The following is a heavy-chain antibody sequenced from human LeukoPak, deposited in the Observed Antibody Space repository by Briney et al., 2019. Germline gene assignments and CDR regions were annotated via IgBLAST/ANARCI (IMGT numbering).Heavy chain of an antibody. Sequence: SVTVSCKASGGTFSSYAISWVRQAPGQGLEWMGGIIPIFGTANYAHKFQGRVTITADESTSTAYMELSSLRSEDTAVYYCARRLRGDNYDILTGYYREYDYWGQGTLVTVSS. J-gene: IGHJ4*02. V-gene: IGHV1-69*01. CDR3: ARRLRGDNYDILTGYYREYDY. CDR1: GGTFSSYA. D-gene: IGHD3-9*01. CDR2: IIPIFGTA.